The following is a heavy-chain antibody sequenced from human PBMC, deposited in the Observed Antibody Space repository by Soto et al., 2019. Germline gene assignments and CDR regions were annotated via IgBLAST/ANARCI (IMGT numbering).Heavy chain of an antibody. J-gene: IGHJ4*02. Sequence: SETLSLTCAVYGGSFSGYYWSWIRQPPGKGLEWIGEINHSGSTNYNPSLESRVTISVDTSKNQFSLKLSSVTAADTAVYYCARSSLRRLPRYYFDYWGQGTLVTVSS. CDR1: GGSFSGYY. CDR2: INHSGST. D-gene: IGHD6-25*01. V-gene: IGHV4-34*01. CDR3: ARSSLRRLPRYYFDY.